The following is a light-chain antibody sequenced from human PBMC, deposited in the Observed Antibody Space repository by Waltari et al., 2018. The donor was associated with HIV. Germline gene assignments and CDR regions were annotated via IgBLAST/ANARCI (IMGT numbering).Light chain of an antibody. J-gene: IGKJ2*01. Sequence: DIVMTQSPDSLAVSLGERATLNCKSSQSLLYGSNNKNYLAWYQQRPGHRPKLLIYWASTRQSGVPDRFSGSGSGTDFSLTISSLQAEDVAVYYCQQYYLVPYTFGQGTKLEIK. CDR3: QQYYLVPYT. CDR2: WAS. CDR1: QSLLYGSNNKNY. V-gene: IGKV4-1*01.